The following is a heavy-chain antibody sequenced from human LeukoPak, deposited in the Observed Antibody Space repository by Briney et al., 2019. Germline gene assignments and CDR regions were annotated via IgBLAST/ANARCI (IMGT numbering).Heavy chain of an antibody. Sequence: GGSLRLSCAASGITLSTYWMSWVRQAPGKGLEWVANIKQDGSEKNYVDSVKGRFTISRDNAKNSLYLQMNSLRAEDTAVYYCARGSAVAGAFDYWGQGTLVTVSS. CDR2: IKQDGSEK. CDR1: GITLSTYW. D-gene: IGHD6-19*01. CDR3: ARGSAVAGAFDY. V-gene: IGHV3-7*02. J-gene: IGHJ4*02.